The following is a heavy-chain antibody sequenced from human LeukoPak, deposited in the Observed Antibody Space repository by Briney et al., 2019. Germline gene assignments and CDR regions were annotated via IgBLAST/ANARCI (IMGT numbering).Heavy chain of an antibody. Sequence: PSETLSLTCTVSGGSISSYYWSWIRQPPGKGLEWIGYIYYSGSTNYNPSLKSRVTISVDTSKHQFSLKLSSVTAADTAVYYCARQGSSSGRAFDFWGQGTMVTVSS. CDR1: GGSISSYY. V-gene: IGHV4-59*08. J-gene: IGHJ3*01. CDR2: IYYSGST. D-gene: IGHD6-13*01. CDR3: ARQGSSSGRAFDF.